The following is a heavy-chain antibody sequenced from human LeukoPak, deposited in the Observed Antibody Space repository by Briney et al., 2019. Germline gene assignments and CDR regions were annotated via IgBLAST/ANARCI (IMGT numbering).Heavy chain of an antibody. Sequence: PSETLSLTCAVYGGSFSGYSWSWVCQAPGKGLEWIGDINPSGSTNYNPSLKSRLTMSVDTSKNQFSLRLSSVTAADTAVYYCARHVHVSMIVVILSDYFDYWGRGTLVSVSS. CDR3: ARHVHVSMIVVILSDYFDY. D-gene: IGHD3-22*01. CDR1: GGSFSGYS. CDR2: INPSGST. V-gene: IGHV4-34*01. J-gene: IGHJ4*02.